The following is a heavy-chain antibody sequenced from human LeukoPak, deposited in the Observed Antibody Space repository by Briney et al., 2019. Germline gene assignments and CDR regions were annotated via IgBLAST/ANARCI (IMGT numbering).Heavy chain of an antibody. CDR1: GYTFTSYG. CDR2: ISAYNGNT. D-gene: IGHD3-22*01. CDR3: AIRLYDSSGYSLDY. J-gene: IGHJ4*02. Sequence: ASVKVSCKASGYTFTSYGISWVRQAPGQGLEWMGWISAYNGNTNYAQKFQGRVTMTEDTSTDTAYMELSSLRSEDTAVYYCAIRLYDSSGYSLDYWGQGTLVTVSS. V-gene: IGHV1-18*01.